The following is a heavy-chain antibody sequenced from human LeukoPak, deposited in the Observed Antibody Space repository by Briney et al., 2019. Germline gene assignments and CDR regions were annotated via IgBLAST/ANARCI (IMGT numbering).Heavy chain of an antibody. D-gene: IGHD6-6*01. CDR1: GFTFSNAW. Sequence: GGSLRLSCAASGFTFSNAWMSWVRQAPGKGLEWVGRIKSKTDGGTTDYAAPVKGRFTISRDDSKNTLYLQMNSLKTEDTAVYYCAKGEGEYSSSSDGFFDYWGQGTLVTVSS. V-gene: IGHV3-15*01. CDR2: IKSKTDGGTT. J-gene: IGHJ4*02. CDR3: AKGEGEYSSSSDGFFDY.